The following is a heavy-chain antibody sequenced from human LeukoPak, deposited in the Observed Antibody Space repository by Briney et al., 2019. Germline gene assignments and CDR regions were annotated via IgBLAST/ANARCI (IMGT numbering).Heavy chain of an antibody. CDR2: ISAYNGNT. J-gene: IGHJ6*04. D-gene: IGHD5-18*01. V-gene: IGHV1-18*04. CDR1: GYTFTSYV. CDR3: AREKVWGYSYRDGPYYGMDV. Sequence: ASVKVSCKASGYTFTSYVISWVREAPGQGLEWMGWISAYNGNTNYAQKLQGRVTMTTDTSTSTAYMELRSLRSDDTAVCYCAREKVWGYSYRDGPYYGMDVWGKGTTVTVSS.